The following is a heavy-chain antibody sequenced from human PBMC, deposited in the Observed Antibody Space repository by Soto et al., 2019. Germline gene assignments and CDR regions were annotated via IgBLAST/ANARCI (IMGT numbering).Heavy chain of an antibody. CDR1: GFTFSSYG. CDR3: AKRSSSSWYNDAFDI. V-gene: IGHV3-30*18. D-gene: IGHD6-13*01. Sequence: QVQLVESGGGVVQPGRSLRLSCAASGFTFSSYGMHWVRQAPGKGLAWVAVISYDGSNKYYADSVKGRFTISRDNSKNTLYLQMNSLRAEDTAVYYCAKRSSSSWYNDAFDIWGQGTMVTVSS. CDR2: ISYDGSNK. J-gene: IGHJ3*02.